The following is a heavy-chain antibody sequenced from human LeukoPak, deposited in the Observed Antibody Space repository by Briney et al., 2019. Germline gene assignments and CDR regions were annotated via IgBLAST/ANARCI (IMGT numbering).Heavy chain of an antibody. CDR2: ISANTGNT. Sequence: ASVKVSCKASGYTFTSYRVSWVRQAPGQGLEWMGWISANTGNTNYVQTLQGRVSMTTDTSTSTAYMELRNLRPDDTAVYYCARVGVLATHYYYYGMDVWGQGTTVTVS. CDR3: ARVGVLATHYYYYGMDV. CDR1: GYTFTSYR. V-gene: IGHV1-18*01. J-gene: IGHJ6*02. D-gene: IGHD1-26*01.